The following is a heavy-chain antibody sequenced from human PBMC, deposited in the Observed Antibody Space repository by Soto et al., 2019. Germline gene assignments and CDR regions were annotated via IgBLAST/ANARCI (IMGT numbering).Heavy chain of an antibody. CDR2: IYYSGST. D-gene: IGHD1-26*01. V-gene: IGHV4-59*01. CDR3: ARMRLNSDYDY. CDR1: GGSISSYY. J-gene: IGHJ4*02. Sequence: ETLSLTCTVSGGSISSYYWSWIRQPPGKGLEWIGYIYYSGSTNYNPSLKSRVTISVDTSKNQFSLKLSSVTAADTAVYYCARMRLNSDYDYWGQGTLVTVSS.